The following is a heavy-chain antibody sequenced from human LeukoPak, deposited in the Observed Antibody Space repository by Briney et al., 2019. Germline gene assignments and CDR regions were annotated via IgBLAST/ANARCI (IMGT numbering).Heavy chain of an antibody. D-gene: IGHD5-12*01. CDR2: ISAYNGNT. V-gene: IGHV1-18*01. Sequence: ASVKVSCKASGYTFTSYGISWVRQAPGQGLEWMGWISAYNGNTNYAQELQGRVTMTTDTSTSTAYMELRSLRSDDTAVYYCARLVSKSGYVDYYYYYYMDVWGKGTTVTVSS. CDR1: GYTFTSYG. J-gene: IGHJ6*03. CDR3: ARLVSKSGYVDYYYYYYMDV.